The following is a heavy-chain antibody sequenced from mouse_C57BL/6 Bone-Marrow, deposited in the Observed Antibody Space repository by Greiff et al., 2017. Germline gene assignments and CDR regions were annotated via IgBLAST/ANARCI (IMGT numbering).Heavy chain of an antibody. CDR3: VRHYCGFDY. D-gene: IGHD1-1*01. CDR1: GFSFNTYA. Sequence: EVKLVESGGGLVQPKGSLTLPCAASGFSFNTYAMNWVRQAPGKGLEWVARIRSKSNNYATYYADSVKDRFTISSDDSESMLYLQMNNLKTEDTAMYSCVRHYCGFDYWGRGTALTVSS. CDR2: IRSKSNNYAT. J-gene: IGHJ2*01. V-gene: IGHV10-1*01.